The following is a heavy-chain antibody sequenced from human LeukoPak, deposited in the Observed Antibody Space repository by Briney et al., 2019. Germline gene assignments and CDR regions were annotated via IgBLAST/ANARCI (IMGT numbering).Heavy chain of an antibody. CDR3: ARHRPGRAFDI. CDR1: GGSISGYY. D-gene: IGHD1-14*01. CDR2: IHYSGST. Sequence: SETLSLTCTVSGGSISGYYWSWIRQPPGKGLEWIGQIHYSGSTNYNPSLTSRVTISVDTSKNQLPLKLSSVTAADTAVYYCARHRPGRAFDIWGQGTMVTVSS. V-gene: IGHV4-59*08. J-gene: IGHJ3*02.